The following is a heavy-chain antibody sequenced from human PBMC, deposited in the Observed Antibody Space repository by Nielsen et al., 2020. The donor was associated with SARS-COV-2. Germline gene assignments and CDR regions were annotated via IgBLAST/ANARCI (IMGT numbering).Heavy chain of an antibody. V-gene: IGHV1-18*01. Sequence: ASVKVSCKASGYTFTSYGISWVRQAPGQGLEWMGWISAYNGNTNYAQKLQGRVTLTTDTSTSTAYMELRSLRSDDTAVYYCARGEESKYYYGMDVWGQGTTVTVSS. CDR3: ARGEESKYYYGMDV. J-gene: IGHJ6*02. CDR1: GYTFTSYG. D-gene: IGHD3-10*01. CDR2: ISAYNGNT.